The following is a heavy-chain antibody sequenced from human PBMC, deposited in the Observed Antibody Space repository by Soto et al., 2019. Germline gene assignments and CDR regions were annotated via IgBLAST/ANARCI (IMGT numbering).Heavy chain of an antibody. Sequence: AWETLCLTWGVASCSSSGCGDWGGIRQPPGKGLEWIGNIYHSGSAHYNPSLKSRVTMSVDTSKNNFSLRLTSVTAADMAVYYCARVTIFEYWFDPRGQGTLVTVSS. CDR2: IYHSGSA. D-gene: IGHD3-3*01. V-gene: IGHV4-38-2*01. CDR3: ARVTIFEYWFDP. J-gene: IGHJ5*02. CDR1: SCSSSGCGD.